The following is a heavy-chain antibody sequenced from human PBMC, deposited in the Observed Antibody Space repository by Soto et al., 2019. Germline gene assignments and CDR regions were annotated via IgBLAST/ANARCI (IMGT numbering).Heavy chain of an antibody. J-gene: IGHJ6*02. CDR1: GFTFSSYS. CDR3: AREGNIVVDV. D-gene: IGHD2-15*01. Sequence: PAGSLRLSCAASGFTFSSYSMNWVRQAPGKGLEWVSSISSSSSYIYYADSVKGRFTISRDNAKNSLYLQMNSLRAEDTAVYYCAREGNIVVDVWGQGTTVTVSS. V-gene: IGHV3-21*01. CDR2: ISSSSSYI.